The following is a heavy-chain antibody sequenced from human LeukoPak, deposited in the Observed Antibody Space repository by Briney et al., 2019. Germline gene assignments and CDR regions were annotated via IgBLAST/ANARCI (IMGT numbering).Heavy chain of an antibody. V-gene: IGHV4-31*03. CDR3: ASTRRRLDAFDI. J-gene: IGHJ3*02. Sequence: SETLSLTCTVSGGSISSGGYYWSWIRQHPGKGLEWIGYIYYSGSTYYNPSLKSRVTISVDTSKNQFSLKLSSVTAADTAVYYCASTRRRLDAFDIWGQGTMVTVSS. CDR2: IYYSGST. CDR1: GGSISSGGYY.